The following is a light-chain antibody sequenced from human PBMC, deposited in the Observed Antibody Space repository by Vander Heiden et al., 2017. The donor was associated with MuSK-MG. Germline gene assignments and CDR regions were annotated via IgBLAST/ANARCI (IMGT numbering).Light chain of an antibody. V-gene: IGLV1-40*01. J-gene: IGLJ2*01. CDR2: GNS. CDR3: QSYDSSLSGSV. Sequence: QSVLTQPPSVSGAPGQRVTISCPGSTSTIGAGYDVHWYQQLPGTAPKLLIYGNSNRPSAVPDRFSGSKSGTSSSLAITGLEAEDEADYYCQSYDSSLSGSVFGGGTKLTVL. CDR1: TSTIGAGYD.